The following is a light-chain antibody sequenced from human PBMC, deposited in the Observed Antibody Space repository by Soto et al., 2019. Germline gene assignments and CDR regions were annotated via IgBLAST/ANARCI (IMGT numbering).Light chain of an antibody. CDR3: CSYAGSDTYV. J-gene: IGLJ1*01. V-gene: IGLV2-23*02. CDR1: SSDVGSYNL. CDR2: DVT. Sequence: QSALTQPASMSGSPGQSITISCTGTSSDVGSYNLVSWYQQHPGKAPKLMIYDVTKRPSGVSNRFSGSKSGNTASLTISGLQAEDEADYYCCSYAGSDTYVFGTGTKLTVL.